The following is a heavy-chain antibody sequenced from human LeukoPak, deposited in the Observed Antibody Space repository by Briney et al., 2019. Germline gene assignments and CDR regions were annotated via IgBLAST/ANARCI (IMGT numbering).Heavy chain of an antibody. Sequence: SETLSLTCTVSGDSLSDNYWGWIRQPPGKGLECVGYISSSGTAYNPSLKSRVTMSVDTSKNQFSLKLSSVTAADTAVYYCAREQTNLDPWGQGTLVTVSS. CDR1: GDSLSDNY. CDR3: AREQTNLDP. J-gene: IGHJ5*02. CDR2: ISSSGTA. V-gene: IGHV4-59*12.